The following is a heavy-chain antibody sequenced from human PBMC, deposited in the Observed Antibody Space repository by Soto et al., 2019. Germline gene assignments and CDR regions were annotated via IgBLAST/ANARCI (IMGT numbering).Heavy chain of an antibody. CDR1: GGSFSAYY. CDR3: AGGQEYSSSSFDY. Sequence: QVQLQQWGAGLLKPSETLSLTCDVYGGSFSAYYWNWIRQPPGKGLEWLGEINHSGSTNYNPSRKSRVTISVYTSKNQFSLKLSSVTAAGTAVYYVAGGQEYSSSSFDYWGQGALVTVSS. J-gene: IGHJ4*02. V-gene: IGHV4-34*01. CDR2: INHSGST. D-gene: IGHD6-13*01.